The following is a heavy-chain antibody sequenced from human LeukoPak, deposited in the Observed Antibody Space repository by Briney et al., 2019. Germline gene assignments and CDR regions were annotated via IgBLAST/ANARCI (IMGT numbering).Heavy chain of an antibody. V-gene: IGHV4-61*09. CDR1: GYSISSGYY. CDR3: ARALYWSSWTLVFDY. J-gene: IGHJ4*02. CDR2: IYTSGTS. Sequence: SETLSLTCTVSGYSISSGYYWSWIRQPAGKELEWIGHIYTSGTSNYNPSLRSRVTISLDTSKNQFSLKLNSVTAADTAVYYCARALYWSSWTLVFDYWGQGTLVTVSS. D-gene: IGHD6-13*01.